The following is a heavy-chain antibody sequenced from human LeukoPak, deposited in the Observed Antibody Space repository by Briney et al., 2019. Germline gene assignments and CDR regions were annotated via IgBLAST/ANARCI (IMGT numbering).Heavy chain of an antibody. V-gene: IGHV3-30*01. CDR3: ARGKSDSSGYDYTLDY. CDR2: FSYDGITT. Sequence: GGSVRLSCAASGFTFSVHAMHWVRQAPGKGLEWVALFSYDGITTHYAGSVKGRFTVSRDDSKNTLFLQMNSLSAEDTAVYYCARGKSDSSGYDYTLDYWGQGTLVTVSS. D-gene: IGHD5-12*01. J-gene: IGHJ4*02. CDR1: GFTFSVHA.